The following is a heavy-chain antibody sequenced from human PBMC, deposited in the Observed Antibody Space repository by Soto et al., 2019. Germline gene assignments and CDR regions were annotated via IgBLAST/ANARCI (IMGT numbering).Heavy chain of an antibody. CDR2: IDPSDSYT. CDR1: GYSFTSYW. CDR3: ARLHPGPYSGSYYAPYYFDY. V-gene: IGHV5-10-1*01. Sequence: GESLKISCKGSGYSFTSYWISWVRQMPGKCLEWMGRIDPSDSYTNYSPSFQGHVTISAYKSISTAYLQWSSLKASDTAMYYCARLHPGPYSGSYYAPYYFDYWGQGTLVTVSS. J-gene: IGHJ4*02. D-gene: IGHD1-26*01.